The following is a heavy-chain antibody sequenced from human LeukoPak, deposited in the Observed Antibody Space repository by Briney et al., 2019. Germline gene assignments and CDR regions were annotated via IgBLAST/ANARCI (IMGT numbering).Heavy chain of an antibody. D-gene: IGHD5-24*01. Sequence: SETLSLTCTVSGGSISSYYWSWIRQPPGKGLEWIGYIYYSGSTNYNPSLKSRVTISVDTSKNQFSLKLSSVTAADTAVYYCARSSRRWLQFDFDYWGQGTLSPSPQ. V-gene: IGHV4-59*01. CDR2: IYYSGST. CDR3: ARSSRRWLQFDFDY. J-gene: IGHJ4*02. CDR1: GGSISSYY.